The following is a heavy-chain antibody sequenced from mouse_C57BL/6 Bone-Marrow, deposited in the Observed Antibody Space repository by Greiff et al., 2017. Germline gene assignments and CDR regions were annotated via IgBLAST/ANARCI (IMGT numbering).Heavy chain of an antibody. CDR3: TNPVVADFDY. V-gene: IGHV14-4*01. CDR2: IDPENGDT. J-gene: IGHJ2*01. Sequence: VQLQQSGAELVRPGASVKLSCTASGFNIKDDYMHWVKQRPEQGLEWIGWIDPENGDTEYASKFQGKATKTADTSSNTAYLQLSSLTSEDTAVYYCTNPVVADFDYWGQGTTLTVSS. D-gene: IGHD1-1*01. CDR1: GFNIKDDY.